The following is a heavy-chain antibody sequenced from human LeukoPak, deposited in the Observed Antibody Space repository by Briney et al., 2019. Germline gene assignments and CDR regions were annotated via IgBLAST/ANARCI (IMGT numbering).Heavy chain of an antibody. CDR2: ISAYNGNT. V-gene: IGHV1-18*01. CDR1: GYTFTSYG. D-gene: IGHD4-17*01. J-gene: IGHJ4*02. CDR3: ARDDYGDSIFDY. Sequence: ASVRVSCKASGYTFTSYGISWVRQAPGQGLEWMGWISAYNGNTNYAQTLQGRVTMTTDTSTSTAYMELRSLRSDDTAVYYCARDDYGDSIFDYWGQGTLVTVSS.